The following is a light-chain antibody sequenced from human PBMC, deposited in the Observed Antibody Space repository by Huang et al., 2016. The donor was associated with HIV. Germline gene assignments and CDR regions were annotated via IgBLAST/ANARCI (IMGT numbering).Light chain of an antibody. Sequence: EIVLTQSPTTLSLSPGERATLSCRPSQSVNRYLAWYQQKPGQPPRLLIYDASNKATGIPARFSGSGSGTDFTLTISSLEPEDFAVYYCQQRSNWPPITFGQGTRLEIK. V-gene: IGKV3-11*01. CDR3: QQRSNWPPIT. CDR1: QSVNRY. CDR2: DAS. J-gene: IGKJ5*01.